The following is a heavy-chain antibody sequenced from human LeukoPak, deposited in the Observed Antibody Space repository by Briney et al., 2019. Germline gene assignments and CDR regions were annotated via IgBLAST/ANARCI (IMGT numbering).Heavy chain of an antibody. D-gene: IGHD4-17*01. V-gene: IGHV4-59*11. CDR3: ARDLVTVTKGFDI. J-gene: IGHJ3*02. Sequence: TSETLSLTCAVSDDSFSSHYWTWIRQPPGKGLEWLGYISYIGSTNYNPSLKSRVTISIDTSKNQFSLKLSSVTAADTAVYYCARDLVTVTKGFDIWGQGTMVSVSS. CDR1: DDSFSSHY. CDR2: ISYIGST.